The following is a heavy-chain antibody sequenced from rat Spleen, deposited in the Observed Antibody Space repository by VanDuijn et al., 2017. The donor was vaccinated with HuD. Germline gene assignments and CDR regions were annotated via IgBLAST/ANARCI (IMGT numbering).Heavy chain of an antibody. CDR3: TTCTIGGVLDA. CDR1: GFTFSAYY. J-gene: IGHJ4*01. CDR2: VGYDGSRI. D-gene: IGHD4-3*01. Sequence: EVHLVESDGGLVQPGGSLNLSCAASGFTFSAYYMAWVRQAPTKGLEWVASVGYDGSRIYYRDSMKGRFTISRDNAKNTLYLQMDSLRSEDTATYYCTTCTIGGVLDAWGQGTSVTVSS. V-gene: IGHV5-20*01.